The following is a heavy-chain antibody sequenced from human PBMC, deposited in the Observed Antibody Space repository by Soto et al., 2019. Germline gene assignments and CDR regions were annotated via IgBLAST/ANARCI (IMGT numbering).Heavy chain of an antibody. J-gene: IGHJ3*02. Sequence: GGSLRLSCAASGFTVSRNYVSWVRQAPGKGLAWVSLSYSGGNTYYADSVKGRFTISRDNSINTLYLQMNSLRSEDTAVYYCAHPRGYGVFDAYDIWGQGAMVTVSS. D-gene: IGHD2-8*01. V-gene: IGHV3-53*01. CDR3: AHPRGYGVFDAYDI. CDR1: GFTVSRNY. CDR2: SYSGGNT.